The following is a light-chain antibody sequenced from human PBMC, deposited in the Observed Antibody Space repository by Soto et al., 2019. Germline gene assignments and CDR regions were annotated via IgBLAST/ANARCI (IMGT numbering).Light chain of an antibody. CDR1: QDISHF. CDR3: QKYNKDSPAT. Sequence: DIQLTQSPSSLSASVGDRVTFTCRASQDISHFLAWSQQRPGEVPRLLIYGASTLQSGVSSRFSGSGFGTDFTLTIASLQPEDVAPYYGQKYNKDSPATFGPGTKVEIK. V-gene: IGKV1-27*01. J-gene: IGKJ1*01. CDR2: GAS.